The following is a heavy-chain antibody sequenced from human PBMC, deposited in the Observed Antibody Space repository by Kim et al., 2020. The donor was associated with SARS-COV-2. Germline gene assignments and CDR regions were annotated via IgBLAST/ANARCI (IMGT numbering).Heavy chain of an antibody. CDR3: ARTRSCSSTSCYVDY. V-gene: IGHV3-23*01. Sequence: YADSVKGRFTISRDSSKNTLYLQMVSLRVDDTALYYCARTRSCSSTSCYVDYWGQGTLVTFSS. J-gene: IGHJ4*02. D-gene: IGHD2-2*01.